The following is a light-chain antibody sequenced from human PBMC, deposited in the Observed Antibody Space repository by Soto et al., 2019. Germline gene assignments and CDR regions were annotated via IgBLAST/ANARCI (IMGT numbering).Light chain of an antibody. CDR1: SSDVVGYNY. V-gene: IGLV2-14*01. CDR3: TSFTSSNTYV. CDR2: EVS. Sequence: QSVLTQPASVSGSPGQSITISCTGTSSDVVGYNYVCWYQHHPGKAPKLIISEVSNRPSGVSDRFSGSKSGNTASLTISGLQPEDEADYYCTSFTSSNTYVFGTGNKVT. J-gene: IGLJ1*01.